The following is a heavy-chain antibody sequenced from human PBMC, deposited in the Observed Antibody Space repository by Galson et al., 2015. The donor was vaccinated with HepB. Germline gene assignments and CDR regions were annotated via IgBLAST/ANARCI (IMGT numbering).Heavy chain of an antibody. J-gene: IGHJ6*02. V-gene: IGHV3-30*18. CDR1: GFTFSSYG. Sequence: SLRLSCAASGFTFSSYGMHWVRQAPGKGLEWVAVISYDGSNKYYADSVKGRFTISRDNSKNTLYLQMNSLRAEDTAVYYCAKDLYSSGWSDYGMDVWGQGTTVTVSS. D-gene: IGHD6-19*01. CDR2: ISYDGSNK. CDR3: AKDLYSSGWSDYGMDV.